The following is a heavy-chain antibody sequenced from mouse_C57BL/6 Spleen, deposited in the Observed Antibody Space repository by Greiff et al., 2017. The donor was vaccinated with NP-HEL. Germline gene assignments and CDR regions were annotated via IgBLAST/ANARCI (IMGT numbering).Heavy chain of an antibody. CDR2: IDPSDSET. V-gene: IGHV1-52*01. CDR1: GYTFTSYW. D-gene: IGHD2-1*01. Sequence: VQLQQPGAELVRPGSSVKLSCKASGYTFTSYWMHWVKQRPIQGLEWIGNIDPSDSETHYNQKFKDKATLTVDKSSSTAYMQLSSLTSEDSAVYYCASPLYYGNYEGFAYWGQGTLVTVSA. CDR3: ASPLYYGNYEGFAY. J-gene: IGHJ3*01.